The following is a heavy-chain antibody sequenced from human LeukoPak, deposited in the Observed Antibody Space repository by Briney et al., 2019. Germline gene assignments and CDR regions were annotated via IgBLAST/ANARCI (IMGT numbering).Heavy chain of an antibody. J-gene: IGHJ4*02. Sequence: ASVKVSCKVSGYTLTELSMHWVRQAPGKGLEWMGGFDPEDGETIYAQKFQGRVTMTEDTSTDTAYMELSSLRSEDTAVYYCARDGEMATGDDYWGQGTLVTVSS. CDR2: FDPEDGET. CDR1: GYTLTELS. CDR3: ARDGEMATGDDY. D-gene: IGHD5-24*01. V-gene: IGHV1-24*01.